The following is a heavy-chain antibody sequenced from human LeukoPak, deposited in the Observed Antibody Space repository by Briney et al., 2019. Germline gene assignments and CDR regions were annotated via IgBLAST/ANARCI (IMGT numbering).Heavy chain of an antibody. CDR3: AKDHLALGSSSAWFDP. Sequence: GRSLRLSCAASGFTFSSYGMHWVRQAPGKGLEWVAVIWYDGSNKYYADSVKGRFTISRDNSKNTLYLQMNSLRAEDTAVYYYAKDHLALGSSSAWFDPWGQGTLVTFSS. V-gene: IGHV3-33*06. CDR1: GFTFSSYG. CDR2: IWYDGSNK. D-gene: IGHD6-6*01. J-gene: IGHJ5*02.